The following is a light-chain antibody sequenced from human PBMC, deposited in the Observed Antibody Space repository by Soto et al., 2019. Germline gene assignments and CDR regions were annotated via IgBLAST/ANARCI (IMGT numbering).Light chain of an antibody. CDR2: AAS. Sequence: DIPMTQSPSSLSASVGDRVTITCRASQSIRSYLNWYQQKPGKAPKFLIYAASSLQSGVPSRFSGSGSGTDFTLTISSLQPEDFATYYCQQSYSTPRTFGGGTKVEIK. CDR3: QQSYSTPRT. J-gene: IGKJ4*01. CDR1: QSIRSY. V-gene: IGKV1-39*01.